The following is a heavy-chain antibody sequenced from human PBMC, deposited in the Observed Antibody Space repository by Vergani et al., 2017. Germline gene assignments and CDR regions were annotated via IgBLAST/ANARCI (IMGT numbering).Heavy chain of an antibody. CDR2: IYYSGST. J-gene: IGHJ6*02. V-gene: IGHV4-59*01. CDR3: AGVFVWGVIFTYRMDL. CDR1: GGSISSYY. D-gene: IGHD3-10*02. Sequence: QVQLQESGPGLVKPSETLSLTCTVSGGSISSYYWSWIRQPPGKGLEWIGYIYYSGSTNYNPSLKSRVTISVDTSQNQFSLKLSSVTAGDTAVYYCAGVFVWGVIFTYRMDLWGQGTTVTVSS.